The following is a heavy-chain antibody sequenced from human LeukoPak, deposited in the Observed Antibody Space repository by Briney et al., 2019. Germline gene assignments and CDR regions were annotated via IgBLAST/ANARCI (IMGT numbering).Heavy chain of an antibody. CDR2: ISYDESNK. J-gene: IGHJ2*01. D-gene: IGHD1-1*01. Sequence: PGRSLRLSCAASGFTFSSYAMHWVRQAPGKGLEWVAVISYDESNKYYADSVKGRFTISRDNSKNTLYLQMNSLRAEDTAVYYCAAARYGWYFDLWGRGTLVTVSS. V-gene: IGHV3-30-3*01. CDR1: GFTFSSYA. CDR3: AAARYGWYFDL.